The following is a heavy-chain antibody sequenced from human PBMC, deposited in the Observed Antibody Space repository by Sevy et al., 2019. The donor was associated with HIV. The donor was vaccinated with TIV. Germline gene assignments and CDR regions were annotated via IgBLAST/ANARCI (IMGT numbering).Heavy chain of an antibody. CDR1: GGSMVGSY. CDR3: VRATSVSSDGWRYNWFDP. V-gene: IGHV4-59*12. D-gene: IGHD6-19*01. J-gene: IGHJ5*02. Sequence: SETLSLTCTVSGGSMVGSYWSWVRLTPGKGLEWLGHVYHTGSTNYNPSLKTRLLISIQTSERRFSLILTSVSAADTALYFCVRATSVSSDGWRYNWFDPWGQGTLVTVSS. CDR2: VYHTGST.